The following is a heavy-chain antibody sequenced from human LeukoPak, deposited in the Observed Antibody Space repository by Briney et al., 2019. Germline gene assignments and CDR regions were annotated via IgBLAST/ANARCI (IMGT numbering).Heavy chain of an antibody. Sequence: PGGSLRLSCAASGFTFSSYAMSWVRQAPGKGLEWVAFIRYDGSNKYYADSVKGRFTISRDNSKNTLYLQMNSLRAEDTAVYYCAKDRKGSGYYDSSGYFDYWGQGTLVTVSS. D-gene: IGHD3-22*01. V-gene: IGHV3-30*02. CDR2: IRYDGSNK. CDR1: GFTFSSYA. CDR3: AKDRKGSGYYDSSGYFDY. J-gene: IGHJ4*02.